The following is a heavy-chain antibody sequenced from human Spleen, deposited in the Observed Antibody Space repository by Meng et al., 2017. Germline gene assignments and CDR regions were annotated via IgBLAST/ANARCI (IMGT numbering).Heavy chain of an antibody. CDR2: ISWNSGSI. J-gene: IGHJ4*02. CDR3: ARAVGIYDILTGFGFDY. V-gene: IGHV3-9*01. D-gene: IGHD3-9*01. CDR1: GFKFDDYA. Sequence: SLKISCEASGFKFDDYAMHWVRQAPGKGLEWVSGISWNSGSIGYADSVKGRFTISRDNAKNSLYLQMNSLRAEDTAVYYCARAVGIYDILTGFGFDYWGQGTLVTVSS.